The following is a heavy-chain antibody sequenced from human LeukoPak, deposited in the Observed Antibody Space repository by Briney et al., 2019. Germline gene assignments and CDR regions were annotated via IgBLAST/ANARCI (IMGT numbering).Heavy chain of an antibody. D-gene: IGHD4-23*01. J-gene: IGHJ4*02. V-gene: IGHV3-7*01. Sequence: QSGGSLRLSCAASGFNVSSNYMSWVRQAPGKGLEWVANIKGDGSEKHYVDSVKGRFTISRDNAENSLYLQMNSLRDEDTAVYYCASGGHVDYCGQGTLVTVSS. CDR1: GFNVSSNY. CDR2: IKGDGSEK. CDR3: ASGGHVDY.